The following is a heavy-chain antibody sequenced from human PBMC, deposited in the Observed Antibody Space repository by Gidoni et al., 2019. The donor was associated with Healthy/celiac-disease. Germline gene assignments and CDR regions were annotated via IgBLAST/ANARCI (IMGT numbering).Heavy chain of an antibody. CDR2: IIPIIGIA. V-gene: IGHV1-69*02. CDR1: GGTFSSST. D-gene: IGHD2-15*01. Sequence: QVQLVQSGAEVQKPGSSVKVSCKASGGTFSSSTISWVRQAPGQWLEWMGSIIPIIGIANYAQKFQGRVTITADKATSTAYMELRSLRSEETAVYYCARRRDGGSDFDPWGQGTLVTVSS. CDR3: ARRRDGGSDFDP. J-gene: IGHJ5*02.